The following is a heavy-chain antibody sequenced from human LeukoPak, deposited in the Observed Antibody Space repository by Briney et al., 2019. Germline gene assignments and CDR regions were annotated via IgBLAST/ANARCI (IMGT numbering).Heavy chain of an antibody. Sequence: GSLRLSCAASGFTFSSYSMNWVRQAPEKGLEWVSSISSSSSYIYYADSVKGRFTISRDNAKNSLYLQMNSLRAEDTAVYYCARLTDYYYYMDVWGKGTTVTVSS. CDR1: GFTFSSYS. CDR3: ARLTDYYYYMDV. V-gene: IGHV3-21*01. D-gene: IGHD4/OR15-4a*01. J-gene: IGHJ6*03. CDR2: ISSSSSYI.